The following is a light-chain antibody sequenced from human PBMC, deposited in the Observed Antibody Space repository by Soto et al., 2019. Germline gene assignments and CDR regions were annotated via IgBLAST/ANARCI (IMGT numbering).Light chain of an antibody. CDR2: AVS. CDR1: SSDVGLYDY. CDR3: SSYTSDSSYV. J-gene: IGLJ1*01. Sequence: QSVLTQPASVSGSPGQSITISCTGTSSDVGLYDYVSWYQQHPGKAPQLMIYAVSNRPSGVSNRFSASKSGNTASLFISGLQAEDEADYYCSSYTSDSSYVFGSGTKVIVL. V-gene: IGLV2-14*01.